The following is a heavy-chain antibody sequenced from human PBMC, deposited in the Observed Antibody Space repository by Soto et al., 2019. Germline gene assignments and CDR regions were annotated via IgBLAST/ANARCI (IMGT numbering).Heavy chain of an antibody. V-gene: IGHV1-18*01. J-gene: IGHJ6*02. D-gene: IGHD3-3*01. Sequence: ASVKVSCKASGYTFTSYGISWVRQAPGQGLEWMGWISAYNGNTNYAQKLQGRVTMTTDTSTSTAYMELRSLRSDDTAVYYCARYVEWLTPVRDYYYGMDVWGQGTTVTVSS. CDR1: GYTFTSYG. CDR2: ISAYNGNT. CDR3: ARYVEWLTPVRDYYYGMDV.